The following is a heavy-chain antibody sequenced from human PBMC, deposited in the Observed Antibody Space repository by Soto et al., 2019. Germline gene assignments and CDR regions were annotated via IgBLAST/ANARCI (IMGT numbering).Heavy chain of an antibody. Sequence: QVQLVESGGGVVQPGRSLRLSCAASGFTFSSYGMHWVRQAPGKGLEWVAVIWYDGSNKYYADSVKGRFTISRDNSKNTLYLQMNSLRAEDTALYYCARVVRDGGSYFDYWGQGTLVTVSS. V-gene: IGHV3-33*01. CDR2: IWYDGSNK. CDR1: GFTFSSYG. D-gene: IGHD1-26*01. CDR3: ARVVRDGGSYFDY. J-gene: IGHJ4*02.